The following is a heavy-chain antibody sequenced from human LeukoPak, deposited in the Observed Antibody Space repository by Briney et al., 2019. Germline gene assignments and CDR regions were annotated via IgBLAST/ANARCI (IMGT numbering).Heavy chain of an antibody. CDR2: IYYSGST. Sequence: SETLSLTCTVSGGSISSYYWSWIRQPPGKGLEWIGYIYYSGSTNYNPSLKSRVTISVDTSKNQSSLKLSSVTAADTAVYYCARRTMVRGVIIYYYMDVWGKGTTVTVSS. CDR1: GGSISSYY. V-gene: IGHV4-59*01. CDR3: ARRTMVRGVIIYYYMDV. J-gene: IGHJ6*03. D-gene: IGHD3-10*01.